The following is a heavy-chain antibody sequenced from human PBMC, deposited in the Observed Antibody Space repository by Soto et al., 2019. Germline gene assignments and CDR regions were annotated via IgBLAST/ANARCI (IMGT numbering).Heavy chain of an antibody. D-gene: IGHD4-17*01. CDR2: ISGSGGST. CDR1: GFTFSSYA. CDR3: AKEPGGDYYYYYYMDV. J-gene: IGHJ6*03. V-gene: IGHV3-23*01. Sequence: EVQLLESGGGLVQPGGSQRLSCAASGFTFSSYAMSWVRQAPGKGLEWVSAISGSGGSTYYADSVKGRFTISRDTSKNTLYLQMNSLRAEDTAVYYCAKEPGGDYYYYYYMDVWGKGTTVTVSS.